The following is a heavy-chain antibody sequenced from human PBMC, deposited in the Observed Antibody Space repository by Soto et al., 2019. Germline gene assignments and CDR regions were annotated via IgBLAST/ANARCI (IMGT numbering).Heavy chain of an antibody. CDR2: ISGDGSFT. V-gene: IGHV3-74*01. D-gene: IGHD3-10*01. J-gene: IGHJ4*02. CDR1: GFTFSDYW. Sequence: EVQLVESGGGLVQPGGSLRLSCGASGFTFSDYWMHWVRQVPGEGLVWVSRISGDGSFTRFADSVKGRFTISRDNAKNTLDLQMNSLRVDDTAVYYCARVGGGSGNFDYWGQGTLVTVSS. CDR3: ARVGGGSGNFDY.